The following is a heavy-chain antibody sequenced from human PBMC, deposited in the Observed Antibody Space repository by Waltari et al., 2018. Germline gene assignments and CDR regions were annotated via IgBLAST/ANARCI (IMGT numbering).Heavy chain of an antibody. CDR2: INPNSGGP. J-gene: IGHJ5*02. CDR1: GYTFTGYY. CDR3: ARMATIGNWFDP. Sequence: QVQLVQSGAEVKKPGASVKVSCKASGYTFTGYYMHWVRQAPGQWLEWMGRINPNSGGPNYAQKFQGRVTMTRDTSISTTYMELSRLRSDDTAVYYCARMATIGNWFDPWGQGTLVTVSS. D-gene: IGHD5-12*01. V-gene: IGHV1-2*06.